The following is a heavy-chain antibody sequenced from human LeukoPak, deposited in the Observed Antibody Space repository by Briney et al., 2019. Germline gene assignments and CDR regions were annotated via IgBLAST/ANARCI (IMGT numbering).Heavy chain of an antibody. CDR3: ARGNENYCGGDCYLDY. CDR1: GFTFSSYS. CDR2: ISTSSSYI. D-gene: IGHD2-21*02. Sequence: GGSLRLSCAAPGFTFSSYSMDWVRQAPGKGLEWVSSISTSSSYIYYSDSVKGRFTTSRDNAKNSLYLHMNSLRAEDTAVYYCARGNENYCGGDCYLDYWGQGTLLTVSS. V-gene: IGHV3-21*01. J-gene: IGHJ4*02.